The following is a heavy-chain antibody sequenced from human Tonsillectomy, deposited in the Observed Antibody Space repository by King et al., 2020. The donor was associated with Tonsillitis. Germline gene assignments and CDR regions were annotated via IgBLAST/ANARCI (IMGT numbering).Heavy chain of an antibody. CDR2: ISFDGNDQ. D-gene: IGHD3-10*01. J-gene: IGHJ4*02. CDR1: GFTFSSSA. V-gene: IGHV3-30*18. CDR3: VKEERVGETTYLDY. Sequence: QLVESGGDVVQPGRSLRVSCAASGFTFSSSAMHWVRQPPGKGLEWVALISFDGNDQYYGDSVKGRFTISRDNSKNTLYLQMYSLRAEDTALYYCVKEERVGETTYLDYWGQGTLVTVSS.